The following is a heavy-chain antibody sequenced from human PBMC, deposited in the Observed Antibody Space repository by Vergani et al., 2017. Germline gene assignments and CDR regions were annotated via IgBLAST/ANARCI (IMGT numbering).Heavy chain of an antibody. Sequence: QELLVQSGTEVKKTGASMKVSCKASGYIFSKYDVNWVRQADGQGLEWMGWINPITGNTGYAQKFRGRVSITRDPSKSTAYMELSSLTSEDTAVYFCARGSDGDYALDVWGLGTTVIVSS. CDR3: ARGSDGDYALDV. CDR1: GYIFSKYD. CDR2: INPITGNT. V-gene: IGHV1-8*01. J-gene: IGHJ6*02. D-gene: IGHD4-17*01.